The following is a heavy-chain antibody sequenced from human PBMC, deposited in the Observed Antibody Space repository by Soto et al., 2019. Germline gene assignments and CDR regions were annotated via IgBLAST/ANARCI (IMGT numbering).Heavy chain of an antibody. J-gene: IGHJ3*02. CDR1: GFPFSDYS. CDR2: ISGSGGST. CDR3: AKDHGYWCSSTSCYADHAFDI. V-gene: IGHV3-23*01. D-gene: IGHD2-2*01. Sequence: GGSLRLSCVASGFPFSDYSMSWVRQAPGKGLEWVSAISGSGGSTYYADSVKGRFTISRDNSKNTLYLQMNSLRAEDTAVYYCAKDHGYWCSSTSCYADHAFDIWGQGTMVTVSS.